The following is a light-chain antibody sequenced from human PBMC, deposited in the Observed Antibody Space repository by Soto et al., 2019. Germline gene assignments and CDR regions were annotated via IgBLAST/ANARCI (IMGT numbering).Light chain of an antibody. V-gene: IGLV2-8*01. CDR3: SSYTSSSTHV. CDR2: AVS. CDR1: SSDF. Sequence: QSALTQPPSASGSPGQSVTISCTGISSDFISWYQQHPGKAPKLIIFAVSERPSGVSDRFSGSKSGNTASLTVSGLQAEDEADYYCSSYTSSSTHVSGSGTKVTVL. J-gene: IGLJ1*01.